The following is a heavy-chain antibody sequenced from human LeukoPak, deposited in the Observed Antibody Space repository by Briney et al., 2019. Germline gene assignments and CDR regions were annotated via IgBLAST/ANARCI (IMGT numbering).Heavy chain of an antibody. CDR3: ARHTATGAYGMDV. V-gene: IGHV5-51*01. J-gene: IGHJ6*02. CDR1: GYSFTSYW. CDR2: IYPGDSDT. Sequence: GASLKISCEGSGYSFTSYWIGWVRQMPGRGLEWMGIIYPGDSDTRYSPSFQGQVTISADKSISTAYLQWSSLKASDTAMYYCARHTATGAYGMDVWGQGTTVTVSS. D-gene: IGHD5-18*01.